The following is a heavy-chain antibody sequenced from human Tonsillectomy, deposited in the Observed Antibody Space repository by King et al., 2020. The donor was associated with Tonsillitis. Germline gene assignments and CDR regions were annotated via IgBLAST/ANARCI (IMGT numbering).Heavy chain of an antibody. CDR2: IASDGNTK. D-gene: IGHD6-13*01. Sequence: VQLVESGGDVVQPGKSLRLSCVASGFTFSRHIMHWVRQAPGKGLEWVALIASDGNTKYFADSVEGRFTISRDNSRNTLALQMNILRTEDTSVYYCARDRGTAAGRGAFDIWGQGTMVTVSS. J-gene: IGHJ3*02. CDR1: GFTFSRHI. V-gene: IGHV3-30*01. CDR3: ARDRGTAAGRGAFDI.